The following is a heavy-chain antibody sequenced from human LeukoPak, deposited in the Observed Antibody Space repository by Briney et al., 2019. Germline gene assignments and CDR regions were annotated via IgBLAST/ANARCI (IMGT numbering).Heavy chain of an antibody. CDR2: IRYDGSNK. CDR1: GFTFSSYG. J-gene: IGHJ6*03. Sequence: PGGSLRLSCAASGFTFSSYGMHWVRQAPGKGLEWVAFIRYDGSNKYYADSVKGRFAISRDNSKNTLYLQMSSLRAEDTAVYYCAKDRSSKYYYYYYMDVWGKGTTVTVSS. D-gene: IGHD2-2*01. V-gene: IGHV3-30*02. CDR3: AKDRSSKYYYYYYMDV.